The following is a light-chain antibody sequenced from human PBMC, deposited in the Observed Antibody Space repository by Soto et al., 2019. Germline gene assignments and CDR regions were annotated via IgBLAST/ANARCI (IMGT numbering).Light chain of an antibody. J-gene: IGKJ1*01. V-gene: IGKV3-20*01. Sequence: EIVLTQSPGTLSLSPGERATLSCRASQSVSNNYLAWYQQKSGQAPRLLIYGASNRVTGIPDRFSGSGSGTDFTLTISRLEPEDFAVYYCQQYGSSPRTFGQGTKVDI. CDR2: GAS. CDR3: QQYGSSPRT. CDR1: QSVSNNY.